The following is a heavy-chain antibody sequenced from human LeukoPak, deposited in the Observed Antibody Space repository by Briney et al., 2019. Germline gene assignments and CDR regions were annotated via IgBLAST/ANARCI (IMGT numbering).Heavy chain of an antibody. CDR2: INTDGSST. CDR3: ARQSYYYDSSGYYHDY. D-gene: IGHD3-22*01. V-gene: IGHV3-74*01. Sequence: PGGSLRLSCEASGFTFGGYWMHWVRQVPGKGLLWVSRINTDGSSTTYADSVKGRFTISRDNTKNTLYLQVNSLRAEDTAVYYCARQSYYYDSSGYYHDYWGQGTLVTVSS. J-gene: IGHJ4*02. CDR1: GFTFGGYW.